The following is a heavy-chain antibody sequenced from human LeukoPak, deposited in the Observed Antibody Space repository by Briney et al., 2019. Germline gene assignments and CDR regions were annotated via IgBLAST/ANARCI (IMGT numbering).Heavy chain of an antibody. Sequence: PGGSLRLSCAASGFTFSNYAMHWVRQAPGKGLEWVAVISYDGSNTYYADSVKGRFTISRDISKNTLYLQMNSLRAEHTAVYYCAKDRRVSTVVTGIVDYWGQGTLVTVSS. CDR3: AKDRRVSTVVTGIVDY. V-gene: IGHV3-30*18. J-gene: IGHJ4*02. D-gene: IGHD4-23*01. CDR2: ISYDGSNT. CDR1: GFTFSNYA.